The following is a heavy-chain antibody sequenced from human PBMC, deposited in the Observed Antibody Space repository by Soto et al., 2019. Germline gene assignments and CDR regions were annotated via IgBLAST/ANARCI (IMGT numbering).Heavy chain of an antibody. CDR2: IYYSGST. D-gene: IGHD3-3*01. V-gene: IGHV4-59*01. Sequence: SETLSLTCPVSGGSISSYYWSWIRQPPGKGLEWIGYIYYSGSTNYNPSLKSRVTISVDTSKNQFSLKQSSVTAADTAVYYCARSNYDFWSGYYTSPFDYWGQGTLVTVSS. CDR1: GGSISSYY. CDR3: ARSNYDFWSGYYTSPFDY. J-gene: IGHJ4*02.